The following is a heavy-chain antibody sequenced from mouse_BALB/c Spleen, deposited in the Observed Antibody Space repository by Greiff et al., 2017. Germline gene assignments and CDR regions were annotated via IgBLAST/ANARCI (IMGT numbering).Heavy chain of an antibody. CDR2: IHPSDSET. CDR1: GYSFTSYW. Sequence: VQLQQPGAELVRPGASVKLSCKASGYSFTSYWMNWVKQRPRQGLEWIGMIHPSDSETRLNQKFKGKATLTADKSSSTAYMQLSSLTSEDSAVYFCARGGLRSYYAMDYWGQGTSVTVSS. V-gene: IGHV1-74*01. D-gene: IGHD2-4*01. J-gene: IGHJ4*01. CDR3: ARGGLRSYYAMDY.